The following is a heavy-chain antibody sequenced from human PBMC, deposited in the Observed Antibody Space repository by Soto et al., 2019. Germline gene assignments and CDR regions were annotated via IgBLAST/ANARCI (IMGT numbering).Heavy chain of an antibody. CDR1: GFTFSSYA. CDR2: ISYDGSNK. D-gene: IGHD2-21*02. V-gene: IGHV3-30-3*01. Sequence: VQLVESGGGVVQPGRSLRLSCAASGFTFSSYAMHWVRQAPGKGLEWVAVISYDGSNKYYADSVKGRFTISRDNSKNTLYLQMNSLRAEDTAVYYCASEHYCGGDCYSGQGLFGYWGQGTLVTVSS. J-gene: IGHJ4*02. CDR3: ASEHYCGGDCYSGQGLFGY.